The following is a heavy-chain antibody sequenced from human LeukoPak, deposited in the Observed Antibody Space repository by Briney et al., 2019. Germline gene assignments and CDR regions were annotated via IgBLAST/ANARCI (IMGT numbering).Heavy chain of an antibody. Sequence: EASVKVSCKASGYTLTNFGISWVRQAPGQGLEWMGWISAYNGNTNYAQKVQGRVTMTTDTPTSTAYMELRSLRSDDTAVYYCARAGGWAREDYKADAFDIWGQGTMVTVSS. D-gene: IGHD6-19*01. CDR1: GYTLTNFG. V-gene: IGHV1-18*01. CDR2: ISAYNGNT. J-gene: IGHJ3*02. CDR3: ARAGGWAREDYKADAFDI.